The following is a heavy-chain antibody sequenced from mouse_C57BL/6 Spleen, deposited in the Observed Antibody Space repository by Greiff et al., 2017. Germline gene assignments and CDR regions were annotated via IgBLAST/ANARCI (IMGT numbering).Heavy chain of an antibody. CDR3: ARPDYYGSGPYWYFDV. CDR1: GYTFTSYW. CDR2: IDPSDSYT. Sequence: VQLQQPGAELVMPGASVKLSCKASGYTFTSYWMHWVKQRPGQGLEWIGEIDPSDSYTNYNQKFKGNFTLTVDKSSSTAYMQLSSLTSEDSAVYYGARPDYYGSGPYWYFDVWGTGTTVTVAS. V-gene: IGHV1-69*01. J-gene: IGHJ1*03. D-gene: IGHD1-1*01.